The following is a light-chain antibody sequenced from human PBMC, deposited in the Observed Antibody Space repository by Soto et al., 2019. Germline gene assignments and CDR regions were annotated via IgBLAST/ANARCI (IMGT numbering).Light chain of an antibody. CDR3: SSYTSSSTLYV. CDR1: SSDVGGYNY. V-gene: IGLV2-14*01. J-gene: IGLJ1*01. CDR2: EVS. Sequence: QSALTQPASVSGSPGQSITISCTGTSSDVGGYNYVSWYQQHPGKAPKLMIYEVSNRPSGVSNRFSGSKSGNTASLTISGLXAEDEADYYCSSYTSSSTLYVFGTGTKVTVL.